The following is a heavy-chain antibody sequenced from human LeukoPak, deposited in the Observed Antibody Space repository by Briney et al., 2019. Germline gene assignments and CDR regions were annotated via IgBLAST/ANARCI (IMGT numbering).Heavy chain of an antibody. V-gene: IGHV1-69*05. CDR2: IIPIFGTA. CDR3: ARSTTVTTYIFDY. CDR1: GGTFSSYA. Sequence: SVKVSCKASGGTFSSYAISWVRQAPGQGLEWMGGIIPIFGTANYAQKFQGRGTITTDESTSTAYMELSSLRSEDTAVYYCARSTTVTTYIFDYWGQGTLVTVSS. J-gene: IGHJ4*02. D-gene: IGHD4-17*01.